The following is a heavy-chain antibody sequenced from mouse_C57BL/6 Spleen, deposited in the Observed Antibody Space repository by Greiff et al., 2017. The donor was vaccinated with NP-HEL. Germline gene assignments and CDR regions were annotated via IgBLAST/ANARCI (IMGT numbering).Heavy chain of an antibody. V-gene: IGHV14-4*01. D-gene: IGHD1-1*01. CDR3: TTDYYGTSFAY. Sequence: EVQLQQSGAELVRPGASVKLSCTASGFNIKDDYMHWVKQRPEQGLEWIGWIDPENGDTEYASKFQGKATITADTSSNTAYLQLSSLTSDDTAVYYCTTDYYGTSFAYWGQGTLVTVSA. CDR1: GFNIKDDY. J-gene: IGHJ3*01. CDR2: IDPENGDT.